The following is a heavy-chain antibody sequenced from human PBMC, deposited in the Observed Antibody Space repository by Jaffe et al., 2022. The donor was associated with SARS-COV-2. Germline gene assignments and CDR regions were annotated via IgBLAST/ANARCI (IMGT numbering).Heavy chain of an antibody. CDR2: ISASGAST. J-gene: IGHJ4*02. CDR3: AREDVVVDY. Sequence: EVQLVESGGGLVQPGGSLRLSCAASGFSFSTYAMNWVRQAPGKGLAWVSRISASGASTYYADSVKGRFTVSRDNFKNTLFLQMNSLRAEDTALYYCAREDVVVDYWGQGTLVTVSS. D-gene: IGHD2-15*01. V-gene: IGHV3-23*04. CDR1: GFSFSTYA.